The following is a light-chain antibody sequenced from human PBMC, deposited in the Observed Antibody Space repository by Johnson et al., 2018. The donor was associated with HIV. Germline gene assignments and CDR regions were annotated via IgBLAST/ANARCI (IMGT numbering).Light chain of an antibody. CDR2: ENN. Sequence: QSVLTQPPSVSAAPGQKVTISCSGSNSNIGNNYISWYQHLPGTAPKLLIYENNKRPSGIPDRFSGYKSDTSATLGITGLQTGDEDDYYCGTWNISLSAHDVVFGMGTKVTVL. CDR1: NSNIGNNY. V-gene: IGLV1-51*02. J-gene: IGLJ1*01. CDR3: GTWNISLSAHDVV.